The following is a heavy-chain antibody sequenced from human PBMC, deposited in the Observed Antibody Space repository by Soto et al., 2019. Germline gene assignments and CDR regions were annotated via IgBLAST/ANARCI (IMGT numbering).Heavy chain of an antibody. CDR3: TPYLTKG. J-gene: IGHJ4*02. CDR1: GSTFSNAW. V-gene: IGHV3-15*01. Sequence: EVQLVESGGGLVKPGGSLRLSCAASGSTFSNAWMGWVRQAPGKGPEWVGRILSKTDGGATDYAEPVKGRFTITRDDSKNTLYLQRDSLQTEATGVYYCTPYLTKGGGQGTLVTVSS. D-gene: IGHD2-8*01. CDR2: ILSKTDGGAT.